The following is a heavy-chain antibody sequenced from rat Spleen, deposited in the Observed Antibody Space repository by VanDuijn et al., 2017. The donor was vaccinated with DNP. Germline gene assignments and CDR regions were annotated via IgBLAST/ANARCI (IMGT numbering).Heavy chain of an antibody. Sequence: EVQFQESGPGLVKSSQSLSLTCSVTGYSITSNYWGWIRKFPGNKMEWMAYISYSGSTGYNPSLKSRISITRDTSKNQFFLQLNSVTTEDTATYYCARHLNYGLSLGYWGQGVMVTVSS. D-gene: IGHD1-6*01. CDR2: ISYSGST. CDR3: ARHLNYGLSLGY. V-gene: IGHV3-1*01. J-gene: IGHJ2*01. CDR1: GYSITSNY.